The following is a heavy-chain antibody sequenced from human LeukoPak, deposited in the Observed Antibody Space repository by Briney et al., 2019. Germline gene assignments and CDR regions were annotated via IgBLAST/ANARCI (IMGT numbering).Heavy chain of an antibody. CDR2: VSGSGSST. CDR1: RFTFSSYA. D-gene: IGHD3-10*01. CDR3: AKGNYGYFFDY. J-gene: IGHJ4*02. Sequence: GGSLRLSCPASRFTFSSYAMSWVRQAPGKGLEWVSAVSGSGSSTHYADSVKGRFTISRDNSKNTLYLQMNSLRAEDTAIYYCAKGNYGYFFDYWGQGTLVTVSS. V-gene: IGHV3-23*01.